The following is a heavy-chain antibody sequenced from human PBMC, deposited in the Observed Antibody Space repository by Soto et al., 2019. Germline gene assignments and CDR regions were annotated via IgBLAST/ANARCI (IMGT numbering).Heavy chain of an antibody. CDR3: ARDRDIVVVVAANHYGMDV. V-gene: IGHV3-33*01. CDR1: GFTFSSYG. Sequence: PGGSLRLSCAASGFTFSSYGMHWVRQAPGKGLEWVAVIWYDGSNKYYVDSVKGRFTISRDNSKNTLYLQMNSLRAEDTAVYYCARDRDIVVVVAANHYGMDVWGQGTTVTVSS. CDR2: IWYDGSNK. J-gene: IGHJ6*02. D-gene: IGHD2-15*01.